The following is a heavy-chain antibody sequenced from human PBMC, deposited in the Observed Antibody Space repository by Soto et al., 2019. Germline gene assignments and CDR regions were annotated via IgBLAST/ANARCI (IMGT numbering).Heavy chain of an antibody. V-gene: IGHV3-23*01. CDR3: AKRPRYYDSSGYRDY. CDR2: ISGSGGST. J-gene: IGHJ4*02. CDR1: GFTFSSYA. Sequence: PGGSLRLSCAASGFTFSSYAMSWVRQAPGKGLEWVSAISGSGGSTYYADSVKGRFTISRDNSKNTLYLQMNSLRAEDTAVYYCAKRPRYYDSSGYRDYWGQGTLVTVSS. D-gene: IGHD3-22*01.